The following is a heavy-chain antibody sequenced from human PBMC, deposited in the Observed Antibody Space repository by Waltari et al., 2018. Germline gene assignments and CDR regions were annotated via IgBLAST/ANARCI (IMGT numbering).Heavy chain of an antibody. Sequence: QVQLVQSGAEVKKPGASVKVSCKASGYTFTGYYMHWVRQAPGQGLEWMGWINPNSGGTNYAHKLQGRVTMTRDTSISTAYMELGRLRSDDTAVYYCARASPYGYYDSSGYVDYCGQGTLVTVSS. CDR3: ARASPYGYYDSSGYVDY. CDR2: INPNSGGT. CDR1: GYTFTGYY. V-gene: IGHV1-2*07. D-gene: IGHD3-22*01. J-gene: IGHJ4*02.